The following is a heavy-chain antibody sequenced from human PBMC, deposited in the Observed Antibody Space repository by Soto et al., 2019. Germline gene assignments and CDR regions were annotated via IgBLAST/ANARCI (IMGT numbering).Heavy chain of an antibody. CDR2: IYYSGST. CDR1: GGSISSGGYY. Sequence: SETLSLTCTVSGGSISSGGYYWSWIRQHPGKGLEWIGYIYYSGSTYYNPSLKSRVTISLDTSKNQFSLKLSSVTAADTAVYYCARLSRVKRGYSYGTLDYWGQGTLVTVSS. V-gene: IGHV4-31*03. D-gene: IGHD5-18*01. CDR3: ARLSRVKRGYSYGTLDY. J-gene: IGHJ4*02.